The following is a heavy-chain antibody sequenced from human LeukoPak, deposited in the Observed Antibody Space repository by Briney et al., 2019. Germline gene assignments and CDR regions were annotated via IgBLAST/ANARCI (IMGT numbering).Heavy chain of an antibody. J-gene: IGHJ4*02. V-gene: IGHV3-7*01. Sequence: GGSLRLSRAASGFSFSSYWMSWVRQAPGKGLEWVANINPDGSNMLYVDSVKGRFTISRDNAKNSLYLQMNNLRAEDTAVYFCVSGFLQWLYWGQGTLVTVSS. CDR2: INPDGSNM. CDR3: VSGFLQWLY. D-gene: IGHD3-3*01. CDR1: GFSFSSYW.